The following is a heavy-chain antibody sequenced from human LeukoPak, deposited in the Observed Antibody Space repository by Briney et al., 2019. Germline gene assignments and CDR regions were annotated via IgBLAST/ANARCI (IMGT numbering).Heavy chain of an antibody. CDR3: ARERLGLATNYYFDY. CDR2: IYYSGST. J-gene: IGHJ4*02. Sequence: SETLSLTCTVSGGSISSGGYYWSWIRQHPGKGLEWIGYIYYSGSTYYNPSLKSRVTISVDTSKNQFSLKLSSVTAADTAVYYCARERLGLATNYYFDYWGQGTLVTGSS. CDR1: GGSISSGGYY. D-gene: IGHD1-7*01. V-gene: IGHV4-31*03.